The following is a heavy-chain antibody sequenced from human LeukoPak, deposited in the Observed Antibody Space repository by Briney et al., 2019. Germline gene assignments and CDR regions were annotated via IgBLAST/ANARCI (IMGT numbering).Heavy chain of an antibody. CDR2: IKKDGSEE. D-gene: IGHD3-22*01. J-gene: IGHJ6*02. CDR1: GFSFSTYW. Sequence: GGSLRLSCAASGFSFSTYWMSWVRQAPGKGLEWVANIKKDGSEEYYVDSVKGRFTISRDNAKNSLYLQMNSLRAEDTAVYYCARVHHYYDSSGYYNGMDVWGQGTTVTVSS. CDR3: ARVHHYYDSSGYYNGMDV. V-gene: IGHV3-7*01.